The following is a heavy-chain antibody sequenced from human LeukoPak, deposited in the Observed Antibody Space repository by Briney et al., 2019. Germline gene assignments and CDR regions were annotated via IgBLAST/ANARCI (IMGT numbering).Heavy chain of an antibody. D-gene: IGHD3-10*01. CDR2: INAGNGNT. CDR1: GYTFTSYA. CDR3: ATESEKRITMVRGVIRS. J-gene: IGHJ5*02. Sequence: ASVKVSCKASGYTFTSYAMHWVRQAPGQRLEWMGWINAGNGNTKYSQEFQGRVTITRDTSASTAYMELSSLRSEDMAVYYCATESEKRITMVRGVIRSWGQGTLVTVSS. V-gene: IGHV1-3*03.